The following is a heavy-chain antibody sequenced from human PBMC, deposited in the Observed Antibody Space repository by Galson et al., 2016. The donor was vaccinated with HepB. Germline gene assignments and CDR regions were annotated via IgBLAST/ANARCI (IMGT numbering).Heavy chain of an antibody. J-gene: IGHJ4*02. D-gene: IGHD6-6*01. CDR1: GGSIRSYY. V-gene: IGHV4-59*01. CDR2: IHYSGST. CDR3: ASRIARPGSSFDY. Sequence: SETLSLTCTVSGGSIRSYYWSWIRQPPGKGLAWIGHIHYSGSTNYTPSLKSRVAMSVDTSTNQLSLKLTSVTAADTAVYFCASRIARPGSSFDYWGQGILVTVSS.